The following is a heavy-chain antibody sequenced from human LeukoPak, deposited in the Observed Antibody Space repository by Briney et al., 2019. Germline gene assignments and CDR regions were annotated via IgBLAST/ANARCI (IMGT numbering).Heavy chain of an antibody. J-gene: IGHJ4*02. CDR2: IYSGGST. Sequence: GGSLRLSCAASGFTVSSNYMSWVRQAPGKGLEWVSVIYSGGSTYYADSVKGRFTTSRDNSKNTLYLQMNSLRAEDTAVYYCARGLAVAADGDGFDYWGQGTLVTVSS. V-gene: IGHV3-53*01. CDR3: ARGLAVAADGDGFDY. D-gene: IGHD6-19*01. CDR1: GFTVSSNY.